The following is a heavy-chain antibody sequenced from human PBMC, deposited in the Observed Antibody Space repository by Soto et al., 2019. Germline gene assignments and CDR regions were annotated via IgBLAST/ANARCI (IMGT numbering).Heavy chain of an antibody. D-gene: IGHD1-26*01. J-gene: IGHJ4*02. CDR3: ARNVIVGATPFDY. V-gene: IGHV1-69*06. Sequence: SVKVSCKASGGTFSSYAISWVRQAPGQGLEWMGGIIPIFGTANYAQKFQGRVTITADKSTGTAYMELSSLRSEDTAVYYCARNVIVGATPFDYWGQGTLVTVSS. CDR2: IIPIFGTA. CDR1: GGTFSSYA.